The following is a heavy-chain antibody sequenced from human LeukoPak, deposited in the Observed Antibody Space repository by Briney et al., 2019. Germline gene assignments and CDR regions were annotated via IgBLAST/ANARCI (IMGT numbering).Heavy chain of an antibody. CDR2: IYYSGST. CDR1: GDSITSYY. CDR3: ARTKYGSGSYYFDY. Sequence: SETLSLTCTVSGDSITSYYWSWIRQPPGKGLEWIGYIYYSGSTDYNSSLKSRVTISIDMSKNQFSLKPSSVTAADTAVYYCARTKYGSGSYYFDYWGQGTLVTVSS. V-gene: IGHV4-59*01. J-gene: IGHJ4*02. D-gene: IGHD3-10*01.